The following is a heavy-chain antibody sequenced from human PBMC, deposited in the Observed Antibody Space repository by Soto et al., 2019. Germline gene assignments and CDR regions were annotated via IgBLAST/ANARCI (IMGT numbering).Heavy chain of an antibody. D-gene: IGHD5-12*01. CDR1: GYSFSSYW. CDR3: ARQSGYDDSYYYYGMDV. J-gene: IGHJ6*02. CDR2: IDPSDSYT. Sequence: GESLKISCKGSGYSFSSYWISWVRQMPGKGLEWMGRIDPSDSYTNYSPSFQGHVTISADESLSTAYLQWSSLKASDSAMYYCARQSGYDDSYYYYGMDVWGQGTTVTVSS. V-gene: IGHV5-10-1*01.